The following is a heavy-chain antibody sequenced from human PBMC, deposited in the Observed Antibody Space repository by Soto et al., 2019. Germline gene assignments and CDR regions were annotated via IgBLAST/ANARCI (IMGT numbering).Heavy chain of an antibody. CDR3: ARMRGTTRDMDV. CDR1: GFTFSSYT. Sequence: EMQLVESGGGLVKPGGSLQLSCASSGFTFSSYTMNWVRQAPGKELEWVSSVSTSSTYIFYADSVQGRFTISRDNAKNSLYLQMHSLRVEDTAVYYCARMRGTTRDMDVWGTGTTVTVSS. CDR2: VSTSSTYI. V-gene: IGHV3-21*01. D-gene: IGHD1-7*01. J-gene: IGHJ6*03.